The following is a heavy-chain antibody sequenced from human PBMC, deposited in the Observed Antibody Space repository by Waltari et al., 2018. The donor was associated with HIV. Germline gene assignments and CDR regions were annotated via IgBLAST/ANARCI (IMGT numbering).Heavy chain of an antibody. V-gene: IGHV3-23*01. CDR1: GFAFRNYA. J-gene: IGHJ4*02. D-gene: IGHD4-4*01. CDR3: ATTIYDYTDPGTYFDY. Sequence: EVQLLESGGDLIQPGGSLRLYCSTSGFAFRNYALSWVRQAPGKGLEWVSTVSGTGSDTYYADSVKGRFTISRDNSKNTLYLQMNSLRVEDTALYYCATTIYDYTDPGTYFDYWGQGTPVTVSS. CDR2: VSGTGSDT.